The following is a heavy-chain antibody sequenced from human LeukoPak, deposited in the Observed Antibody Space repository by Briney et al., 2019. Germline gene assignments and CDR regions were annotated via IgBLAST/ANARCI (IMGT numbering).Heavy chain of an antibody. CDR2: IRKKPDSYIT. J-gene: IGHJ4*02. CDR1: GFIFSDYF. V-gene: IGHV3-72*01. Sequence: GGSLRLSCAAPGFIFSDYFMDWVRQAPRERLEWVGRIRKKPDSYITQYAASVKGRFVITRDDSKKSLYLQMNSLRTEDTAVYYCVRDNWGTDYWGQGTLVTVSS. D-gene: IGHD7-27*01. CDR3: VRDNWGTDY.